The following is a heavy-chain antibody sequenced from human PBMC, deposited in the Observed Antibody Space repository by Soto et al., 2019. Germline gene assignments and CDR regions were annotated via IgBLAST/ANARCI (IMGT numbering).Heavy chain of an antibody. Sequence: QVQLVESGGGVVQPGRSLRLSCAASGFTFSSYAMHWVRQAPGKGLEWVAVISYDGCNKYYADSVKGRFTISRDNSKNTLYLQMNSLRAEDTAVYYCARDRGGSCPDYWGQGTLVTVSS. D-gene: IGHD2-15*01. CDR2: ISYDGCNK. J-gene: IGHJ4*02. V-gene: IGHV3-30-3*01. CDR3: ARDRGGSCPDY. CDR1: GFTFSSYA.